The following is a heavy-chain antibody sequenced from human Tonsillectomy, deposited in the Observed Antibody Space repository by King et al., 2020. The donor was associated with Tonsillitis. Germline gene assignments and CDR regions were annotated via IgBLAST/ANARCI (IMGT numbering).Heavy chain of an antibody. CDR3: ARGPYGAPSDSYYYMDV. CDR1: GGSFSGYY. CDR2: INHSGST. J-gene: IGHJ6*03. Sequence: VQLQQWGAGLLKPSETLSLTCAVYGGSFSGYYWSWIRQPPGKGLEWIGEINHSGSTNYNPSLKSRVTISVDTSKNQFSLKLSSVTAADTAGFYCARGPYGAPSDSYYYMDVWGKGTTVTVSS. V-gene: IGHV4-34*01. D-gene: IGHD4-17*01.